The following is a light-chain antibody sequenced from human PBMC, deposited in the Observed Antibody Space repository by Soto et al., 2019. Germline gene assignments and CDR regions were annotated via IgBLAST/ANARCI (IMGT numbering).Light chain of an antibody. CDR1: SSDVGSYNY. V-gene: IGLV2-14*01. Sequence: SVLAQPASVSGSPGQSITISCTGTSSDVGSYNYVSWYQQHPGKAPKLMIYEVSDRPSGISSRFSGSKSGNTASLTISGLQTEDEADYYCSSYTSSSTLFGTGTKV. J-gene: IGLJ1*01. CDR3: SSYTSSSTL. CDR2: EVS.